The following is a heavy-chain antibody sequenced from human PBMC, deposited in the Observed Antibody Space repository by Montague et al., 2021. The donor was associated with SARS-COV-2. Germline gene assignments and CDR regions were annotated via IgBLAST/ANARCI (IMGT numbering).Heavy chain of an antibody. CDR1: GGSFSDYY. CDR3: AGRQSALYHLDI. CDR2: MHQSGAT. V-gene: IGHV4-34*01. Sequence: SETLSLTCAVYGGSFSDYYWSWIRQSPGKGLEWIGEMHQSGATNYNPSLKSRATISVDTPNSQLSLRLNSVTAADTAVYYCAGRQSALYHLDIWGQGTLVTVSS. J-gene: IGHJ4*02. D-gene: IGHD2-8*01.